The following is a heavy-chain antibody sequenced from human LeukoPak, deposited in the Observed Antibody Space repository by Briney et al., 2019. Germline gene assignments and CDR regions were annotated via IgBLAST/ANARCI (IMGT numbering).Heavy chain of an antibody. J-gene: IGHJ5*02. Sequence: SETLSLTCAVYGGSFSGYYWSWIRQPPGKGLEWIGEINHSGSTNYNPSLKSRVTISVDTSKNQFSLKLSSVTAADTAVYYCARTKPYGSGSYDRTNWFDPWGQGTLVTVSS. CDR3: ARTKPYGSGSYDRTNWFDP. D-gene: IGHD3-10*01. CDR1: GGSFSGYY. CDR2: INHSGST. V-gene: IGHV4-34*01.